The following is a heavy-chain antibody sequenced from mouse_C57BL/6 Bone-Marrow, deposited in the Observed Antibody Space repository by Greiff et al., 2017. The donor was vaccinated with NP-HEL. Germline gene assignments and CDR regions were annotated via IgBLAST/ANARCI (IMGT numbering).Heavy chain of an antibody. CDR2: IHPSDSDT. V-gene: IGHV1-74*01. D-gene: IGHD2-4*01. J-gene: IGHJ3*01. Sequence: QVQLKQPGAELVKPGASVKVSCKASGYTFTSYWMHWVKQRPGQGLEWIGRIHPSDSDTNYNQKFKGKATLTVDKSSSTAYMQLSSLTSEDSAVYYCAIPLYYDYDGFAYWGQGTLVTVSA. CDR1: GYTFTSYW. CDR3: AIPLYYDYDGFAY.